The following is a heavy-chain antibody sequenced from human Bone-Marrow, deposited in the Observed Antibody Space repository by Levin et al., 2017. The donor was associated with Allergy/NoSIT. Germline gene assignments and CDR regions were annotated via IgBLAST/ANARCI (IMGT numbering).Heavy chain of an antibody. CDR2: INSDGSMT. J-gene: IGHJ3*01. CDR3: AREGDSRWYSALDV. D-gene: IGHD6-13*01. V-gene: IGHV3-74*01. Sequence: GASVKVSCAASGFTFSDYWFHWVRQGPGKGLVWLSRINSDGSMTDHADSVKGRFTMSRDNAKNVLYLQMNSLTVEDTAVYYCAREGDSRWYSALDVWGQGTMVTVSS. CDR1: GFTFSDYW.